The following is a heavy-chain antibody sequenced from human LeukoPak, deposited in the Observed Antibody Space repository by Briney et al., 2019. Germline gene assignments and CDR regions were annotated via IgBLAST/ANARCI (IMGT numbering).Heavy chain of an antibody. CDR1: GVSISSYY. CDR3: ARHVSTSESENFDY. Sequence: SETLSLTCTVSGVSISSYYWSWIRQPPGKGPEWIGYIYTSGSTNHNPSLKSRVTISVDTSKNQFSLKLSSVTAADTAVYYCARHVSTSESENFDYWGQGTLVTVSS. V-gene: IGHV4-4*09. J-gene: IGHJ4*02. CDR2: IYTSGST. D-gene: IGHD3-10*02.